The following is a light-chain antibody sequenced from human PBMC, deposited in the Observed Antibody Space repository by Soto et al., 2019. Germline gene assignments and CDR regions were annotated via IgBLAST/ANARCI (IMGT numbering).Light chain of an antibody. Sequence: QSALTQPRSVSGSPGQSVTISCTGNSSDVGGYNYVSWYQQHPGKAPKLMIYDVCKRPSGVPDRFSGSKSGNTASLTISGLQAEDEADYYCCSYAGSYTFGVFGTGTKVTVL. J-gene: IGLJ1*01. CDR1: SSDVGGYNY. CDR3: CSYAGSYTFGV. V-gene: IGLV2-11*01. CDR2: DVC.